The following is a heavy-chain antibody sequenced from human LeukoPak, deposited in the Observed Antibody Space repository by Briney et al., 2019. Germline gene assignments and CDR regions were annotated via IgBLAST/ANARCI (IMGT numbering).Heavy chain of an antibody. J-gene: IGHJ6*02. Sequence: QPGRSLRLSCAASGFAFSTYAMHWVRQAPGKGLEWVSLISNDGSNKNYADSVKGRFTISRDNSKITLYLRMNSLRTEDTAVYYCARSRQREYCSGGYCYSYYYYGMDVWGQGTTVAVSS. CDR1: GFAFSTYA. D-gene: IGHD2-15*01. V-gene: IGHV3-30-3*01. CDR2: ISNDGSNK. CDR3: ARSRQREYCSGGYCYSYYYYGMDV.